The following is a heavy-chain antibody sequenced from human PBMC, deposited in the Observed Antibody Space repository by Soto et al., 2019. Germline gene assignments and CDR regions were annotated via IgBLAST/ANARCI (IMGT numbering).Heavy chain of an antibody. CDR2: IIPLFRTA. CDR3: VRGPSELSLLSPGVDGDFYGMHV. Sequence: QVQLMQSGAEVKKPGSSVRVSCKASGGTFTSYIFRWVRQAPGQGLEWMGGIIPLFRTANYAQRFQGRVTITADESTKTVYMDLSSLISEDTAVYYCVRGPSELSLLSPGVDGDFYGMHVWGQGTTIIVSS. J-gene: IGHJ6*02. V-gene: IGHV1-69*01. CDR1: GGTFTSYI. D-gene: IGHD3-16*02.